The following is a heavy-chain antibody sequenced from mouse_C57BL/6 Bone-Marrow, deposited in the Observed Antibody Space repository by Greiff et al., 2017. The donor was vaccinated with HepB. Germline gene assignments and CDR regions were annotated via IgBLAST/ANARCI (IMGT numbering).Heavy chain of an antibody. J-gene: IGHJ1*03. CDR3: AKKGDGYYSYWYFDV. D-gene: IGHD2-3*01. CDR1: GFSLTSYG. Sequence: QVQLQQSGPGLVQPSQSLSITCTVSGFSLTSYGVHWVRQSPGKGLEWLGVIWRGGSTDYNAAFMSRLRITKDNSKSQVFFKMNSLQADDTAIYYCAKKGDGYYSYWYFDVWGTGTTVTVSS. V-gene: IGHV2-5*01. CDR2: IWRGGST.